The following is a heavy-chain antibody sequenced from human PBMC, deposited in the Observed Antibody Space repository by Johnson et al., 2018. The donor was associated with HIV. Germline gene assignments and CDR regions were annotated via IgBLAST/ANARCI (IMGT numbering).Heavy chain of an antibody. CDR1: GFSFIDYA. CDR3: ASGWGIVVSDAFDI. Sequence: VQLVESGGGLVRPGGSLRLPCVASGFSFIDYAMIWVRQAPGKGLEWVSFISGGADDTYYADSVKGRFTISRDNAKNSLYLQMNSLRAEDTAVYYCASGWGIVVSDAFDIWGQGTMVTVSS. D-gene: IGHD6-19*01. CDR2: ISGGADDT. V-gene: IGHV3-23*04. J-gene: IGHJ3*02.